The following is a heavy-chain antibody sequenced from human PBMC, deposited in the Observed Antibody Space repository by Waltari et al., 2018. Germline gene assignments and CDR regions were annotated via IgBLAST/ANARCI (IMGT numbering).Heavy chain of an antibody. D-gene: IGHD4-17*01. Sequence: QLQLQESGPGLVKPSETLSLTCTVSGGSISSSSYYWGWIRQPPGKGLEWIGSNYYSGSTYYNPSLKSRVTISVDTSKNQFSLKLSSVTAADTAVYYCARHGKTTVTNYYYYYGMDVWGQGTTVTVSS. CDR3: ARHGKTTVTNYYYYYGMDV. J-gene: IGHJ6*02. CDR1: GGSISSSSYY. V-gene: IGHV4-39*01. CDR2: NYYSGST.